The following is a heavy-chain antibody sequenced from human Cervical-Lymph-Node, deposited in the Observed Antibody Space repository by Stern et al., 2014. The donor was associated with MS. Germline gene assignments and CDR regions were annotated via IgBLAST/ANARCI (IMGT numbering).Heavy chain of an antibody. D-gene: IGHD1-26*01. CDR1: GYTFTSYG. J-gene: IGHJ4*02. CDR2: VSTYNGGK. Sequence: QVQLVESGAEVKKPGASVKVSCEASGYTFTSYGISWMRQVPGQGLEWMVWVSTYNGGKKYSQKFQGRVTMTTDSSTSSAYMELRSLRSDDTAIYFCARDRWGSHDIGGTYYRYWGQGTLVTVSS. V-gene: IGHV1-18*01. CDR3: ARDRWGSHDIGGTYYRY.